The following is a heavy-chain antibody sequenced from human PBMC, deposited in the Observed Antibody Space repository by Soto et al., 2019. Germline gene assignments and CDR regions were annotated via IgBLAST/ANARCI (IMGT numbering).Heavy chain of an antibody. CDR3: ARRRYYDSSGYGGAFDI. CDR1: GFTFSSYS. CDR2: ISSSSSYI. D-gene: IGHD3-22*01. J-gene: IGHJ3*02. Sequence: PGGSLRLSCAASGFTFSSYSMNWVRQAPGKWLEWVSSISSSSSYIYYADSVKGRFTISRDNAKNSLYLQMNSLRAEDTAVYYCARRRYYDSSGYGGAFDIWGQGXMVTV. V-gene: IGHV3-21*01.